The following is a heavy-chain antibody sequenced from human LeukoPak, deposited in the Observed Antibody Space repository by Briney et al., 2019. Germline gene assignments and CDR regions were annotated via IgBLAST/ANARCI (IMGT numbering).Heavy chain of an antibody. CDR2: ISAYNGNT. J-gene: IGHJ4*02. CDR3: ARPQYYYGSGSYGGGYYFDY. V-gene: IGHV1-18*01. CDR1: GGTFSSYT. D-gene: IGHD3-10*01. Sequence: ASVKVSCRASGGTFSSYTLSWVRQAPGQGLEWMGWISAYNGNTNYAQKLQGRVTMTTDTSTSTAYMELRSLRSDDTAVYYCARPQYYYGSGSYGGGYYFDYWGQGTLVTVSS.